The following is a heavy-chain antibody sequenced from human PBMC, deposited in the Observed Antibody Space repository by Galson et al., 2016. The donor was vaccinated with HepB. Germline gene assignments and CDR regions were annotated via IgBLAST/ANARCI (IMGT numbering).Heavy chain of an antibody. V-gene: IGHV3-66*01. CDR1: GVTVSNHY. CDR3: ARNVPVREFGF. J-gene: IGHJ4*02. D-gene: IGHD3-10*01. CDR2: IYIGGDT. Sequence: SLRLSCADSGVTVSNHYMSWVRQAPGKGLECVSLIYIGGDTYYADSVKGSFIISRGNSKNTVYIHINSPRAEDKAVYYCARNVPVREFGFWGQGTLVTVSS.